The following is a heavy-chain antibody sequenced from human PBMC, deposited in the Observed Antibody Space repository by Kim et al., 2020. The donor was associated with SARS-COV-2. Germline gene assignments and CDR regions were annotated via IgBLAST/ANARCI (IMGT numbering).Heavy chain of an antibody. CDR3: ARDKGSTSWGVFDY. J-gene: IGHJ4*02. Sequence: NPSHRSRVTISVDTSKNQFSLRLGSVTAADTAVYYWARDKGSTSWGVFDYWGQGTLVTVSS. D-gene: IGHD2-2*01. V-gene: IGHV4-31*02.